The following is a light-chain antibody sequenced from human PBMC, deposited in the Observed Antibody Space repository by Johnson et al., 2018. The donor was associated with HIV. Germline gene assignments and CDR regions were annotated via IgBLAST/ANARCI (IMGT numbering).Light chain of an antibody. CDR2: DND. CDR1: TSNIGDHS. CDR3: GAWDSSLGAHYV. V-gene: IGLV1-51*02. Sequence: QSVLTQPPSVSAAPGQKVTISCSGTTSNIGDHSVSWFQHLPGAAPKLLIYDNDRRPSGVPDRFSGSKSAASATLDITGLQSGDEGDYYCGAWDSSLGAHYVFGTGTKVTVL. J-gene: IGLJ1*01.